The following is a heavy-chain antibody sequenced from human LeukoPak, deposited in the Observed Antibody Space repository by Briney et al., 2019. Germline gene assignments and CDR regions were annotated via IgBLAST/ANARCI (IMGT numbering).Heavy chain of an antibody. J-gene: IGHJ4*02. Sequence: GESLRLSCAASGFTFSSYAMHWVRQAPGKGLEWVAVISYDGSNKYYADSVKGRFTISRDNSKNTLYLQMNSLRREDTAVFYCARAVAFGSGSYLDYWGQGTLVTVSS. CDR2: ISYDGSNK. V-gene: IGHV3-30-3*01. CDR1: GFTFSSYA. D-gene: IGHD3-10*01. CDR3: ARAVAFGSGSYLDY.